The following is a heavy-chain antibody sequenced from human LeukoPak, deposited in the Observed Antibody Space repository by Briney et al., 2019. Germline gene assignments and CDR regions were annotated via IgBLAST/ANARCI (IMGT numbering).Heavy chain of an antibody. J-gene: IGHJ6*02. CDR1: GFTVSSSF. CDR2: IYAGGGT. Sequence: GGSLRLSCAASGFTVSSSFMNWVRQAPGKGLGWVSVIYAGGGTSYADSVKGRFTISRDNSKNTLYLQMNSLRAEDTAVYYCAREPSDIALDVWGQGTTVTVSS. D-gene: IGHD2-15*01. V-gene: IGHV3-53*01. CDR3: AREPSDIALDV.